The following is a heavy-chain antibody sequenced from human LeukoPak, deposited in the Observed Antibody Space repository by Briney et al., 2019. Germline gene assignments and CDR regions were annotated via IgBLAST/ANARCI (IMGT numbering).Heavy chain of an antibody. Sequence: GGSLRLSCEASGFTFSTYAMNWVRQAPGKGLEWVAVMSYHGSEKYYADSVKGRFTISRDNSKSTLYLQMNSLRPEDTAVYYCARALPETGCADANGYRPHYFYYWGQGTLVTVSS. D-gene: IGHD2-8*01. J-gene: IGHJ4*02. CDR2: MSYHGSEK. CDR1: GFTFSTYA. V-gene: IGHV3-30*04. CDR3: ARALPETGCADANGYRPHYFYY.